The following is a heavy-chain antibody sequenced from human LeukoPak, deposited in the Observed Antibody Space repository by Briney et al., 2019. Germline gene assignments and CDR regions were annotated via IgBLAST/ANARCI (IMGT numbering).Heavy chain of an antibody. CDR2: ISGSGGST. D-gene: IGHD6-13*01. J-gene: IGHJ4*02. CDR1: GFTFSSYA. CDR3: ARGAAAGTEVDY. Sequence: GGSLRLSCAASGFTFSSYAMSWVRQAPGKGLEWVSAISGSGGSTYYADSVKGRFTISRDNAKNSLYLQMNSLRAEDTAVYYCARGAAAGTEVDYWGQGTLVTVAS. V-gene: IGHV3-23*01.